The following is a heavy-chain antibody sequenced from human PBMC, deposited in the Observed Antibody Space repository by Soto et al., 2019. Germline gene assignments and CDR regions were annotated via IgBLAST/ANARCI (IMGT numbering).Heavy chain of an antibody. V-gene: IGHV4-39*02. CDR3: VRASITSQYGAGYFDY. D-gene: IGHD2-2*01. J-gene: IGHJ4*02. CDR1: GGSISSTNYY. CDR2: ISYSGNT. Sequence: PSETLSLTCTVSGGSISSTNYYWGWIRQPPGKGLEWIGSISYSGNTYYNPSLRSRVTISVDTSKNHFSLKLNSVTAADTAVYYCVRASITSQYGAGYFDYRRQGTLVTVSS.